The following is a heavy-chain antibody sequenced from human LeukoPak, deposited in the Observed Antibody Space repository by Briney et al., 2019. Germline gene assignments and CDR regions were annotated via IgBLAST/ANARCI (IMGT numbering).Heavy chain of an antibody. D-gene: IGHD3-9*01. V-gene: IGHV3-74*01. CDR1: GFTFSSYW. J-gene: IGHJ4*02. Sequence: GGSLRLSCAASGFTFSSYWMHWVRQVPGKGLVWVSRINTDGSRTYHADSVKGRFTISRDNAKNMLYLELNSLRAEDMAVYYCARVLTGYYHWDYWGQGTLVTVSS. CDR2: INTDGSRT. CDR3: ARVLTGYYHWDY.